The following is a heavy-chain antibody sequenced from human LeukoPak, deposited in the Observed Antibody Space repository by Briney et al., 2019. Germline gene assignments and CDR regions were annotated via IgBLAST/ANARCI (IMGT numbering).Heavy chain of an antibody. CDR1: GGSFSGYY. CDR2: INHSGST. CDR3: ARLGPLGYCSGYSCPFDY. V-gene: IGHV4-34*01. Sequence: SETLSLTCAVYGGSFSGYYWSWIRQPPGKGLEWIGEINHSGSTNYNPSLKSRVTISVDTSKNQFSLKLSSVTAADTAVYYCARLGPLGYCSGYSCPFDYWGQGTLVTVSS. J-gene: IGHJ4*02. D-gene: IGHD2-15*01.